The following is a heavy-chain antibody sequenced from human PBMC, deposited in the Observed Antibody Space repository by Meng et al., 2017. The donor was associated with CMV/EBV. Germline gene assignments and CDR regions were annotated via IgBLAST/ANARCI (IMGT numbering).Heavy chain of an antibody. CDR3: ARRSVVVPAAPWTYYDFWSGYYTEGYYYYGMDV. Sequence: ASVKVSCKASGYTFTSYDINWVRQATGQGLEWMGWMSPNSGNTGYAQKFQGRVTITRNTSISTAYMELSSLRSEDTAVYYCARRSVVVPAAPWTYYDFWSGYYTEGYYYYGMDVWGQGTTVTVSS. D-gene: IGHD3-3*01. CDR1: GYTFTSYD. CDR2: MSPNSGNT. V-gene: IGHV1-8*03. J-gene: IGHJ6*02.